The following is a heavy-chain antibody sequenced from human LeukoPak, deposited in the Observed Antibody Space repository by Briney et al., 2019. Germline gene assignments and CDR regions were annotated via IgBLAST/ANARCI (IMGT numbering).Heavy chain of an antibody. CDR2: VDPENGET. V-gene: IGHV1-69-2*01. CDR1: GYTFTAYY. J-gene: IGHJ1*01. D-gene: IGHD2-2*02. CDR3: AKRVACNTASCYKGAEYFQH. Sequence: GATVKISCRASGYTFTAYYMHWVQQAPGKGLEWMGRVDPENGETKFAEKFQGRVTITADTFTETVYMELGSLRSDDTAVYYCAKRVACNTASCYKGAEYFQHWGQGTLVTVSS.